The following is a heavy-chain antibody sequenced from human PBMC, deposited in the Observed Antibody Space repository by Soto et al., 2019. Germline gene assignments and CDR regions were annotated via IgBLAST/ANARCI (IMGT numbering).Heavy chain of an antibody. CDR1: GGSISGGVHS. CDR3: AREIMPLTNDWSFDL. J-gene: IGHJ2*01. CDR2: IFDSGST. V-gene: IGHV4-30-4*01. Sequence: QVQLQESGPGLVKPSETLSLTCTVSGGSISGGVHSWSWIRQPPGKGLEWIGHIFDSGSTYYNPSLKSRLTISVDTSKNQFSLRLSSVTAADTAVYYWAREIMPLTNDWSFDLWGRGPLVTVSS. D-gene: IGHD2-8*01.